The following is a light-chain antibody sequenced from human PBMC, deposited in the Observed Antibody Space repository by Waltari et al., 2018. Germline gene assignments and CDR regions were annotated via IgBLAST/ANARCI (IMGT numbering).Light chain of an antibody. J-gene: IGLJ2*01. CDR3: QVWDSSGPHPVV. CDR2: DDN. Sequence: SYGLTQPPSVSVAPGQTASITCGGNKIGSEAVHWYQQKPGQAPVLVVRDDNDRPSGSPDRFSGSNSGSPATLTISRVEAGDEADYYCQVWDSSGPHPVVFGGGTKLTVL. V-gene: IGLV3-21*02. CDR1: KIGSEA.